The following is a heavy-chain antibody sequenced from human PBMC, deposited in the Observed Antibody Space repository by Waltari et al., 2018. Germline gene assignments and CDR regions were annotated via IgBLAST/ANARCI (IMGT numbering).Heavy chain of an antibody. D-gene: IGHD4-17*01. V-gene: IGHV4-59*12. CDR2: FYEGGTIN. Sequence: QVQLQESAPGLVKLSETLSLTCTVSGASISSYYWSWVRQPPGKGLEGIGYFYEGGTINKYIPSLNSRVTISVDMSKNQFSLKLSSVTAADTAVYYCARVDYGDYYRYYYMDVWGKGTTVTVSS. CDR1: GASISSYY. CDR3: ARVDYGDYYRYYYMDV. J-gene: IGHJ6*03.